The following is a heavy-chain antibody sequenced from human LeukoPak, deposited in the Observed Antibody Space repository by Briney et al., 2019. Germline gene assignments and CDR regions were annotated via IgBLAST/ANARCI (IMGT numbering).Heavy chain of an antibody. CDR3: ASEPWGYYDSSGYYRQAGY. J-gene: IGHJ4*02. D-gene: IGHD3-22*01. CDR1: GYTFTGYY. V-gene: IGHV1-2*06. Sequence: ASVKVSCKASGYTFTGYYMHWVRPAPGQGREWMGRINPNSGGTNYAQKFQGRVTMTRDTSISTAYMELSRLRSEDTAVYYCASEPWGYYDSSGYYRQAGYWGQGTLVTVSS. CDR2: INPNSGGT.